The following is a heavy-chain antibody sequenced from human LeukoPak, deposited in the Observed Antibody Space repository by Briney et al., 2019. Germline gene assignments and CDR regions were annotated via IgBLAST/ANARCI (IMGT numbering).Heavy chain of an antibody. V-gene: IGHV1-24*01. Sequence: ASVKVSCKVSGYTLTELSMHWVRQAPGKGLEWMGGFDPEDGETIYAQKFQGRVTMTEDTSTDTAYMELSSLRSEDTAVYYCARVGSVGYDPDAFDIWGQGTMVTVSS. D-gene: IGHD5-12*01. CDR1: GYTLTELS. J-gene: IGHJ3*02. CDR3: ARVGSVGYDPDAFDI. CDR2: FDPEDGET.